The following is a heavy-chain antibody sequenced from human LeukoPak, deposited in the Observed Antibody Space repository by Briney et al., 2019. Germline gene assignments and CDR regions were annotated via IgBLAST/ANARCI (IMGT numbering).Heavy chain of an antibody. D-gene: IGHD4-17*01. CDR3: EQTSTVTTSLRAFDI. CDR1: GGSFSGYY. CDR2: INHSGST. V-gene: IGHV4-34*01. J-gene: IGHJ3*02. Sequence: PSETLSLTCAVYGGSFSGYYWSWIRQPPGKGLEWIGEINHSGSTNYNPSLKSRVTISVDTSKNQFSLKLSSVTDADTAVYYCEQTSTVTTSLRAFDIWGQGTMVTVSS.